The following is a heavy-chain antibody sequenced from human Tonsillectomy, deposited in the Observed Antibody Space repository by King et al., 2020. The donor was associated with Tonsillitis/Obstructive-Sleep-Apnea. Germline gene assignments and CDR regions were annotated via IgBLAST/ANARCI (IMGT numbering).Heavy chain of an antibody. CDR1: GFTFSSYS. CDR3: ARDSDDAFDI. J-gene: IGHJ3*02. CDR2: INPSSSYI. Sequence: VQLVKSGGGLVKPGGSLRLSCAASGFTFSSYSMNWVRQAPGKGLEWVSSINPSSSYISYADSVRGRFTISRDNAKNSLYLQMDSLRAEDTAVYYCARDSDDAFDIWGLGTMGTVSS. V-gene: IGHV3-21*01.